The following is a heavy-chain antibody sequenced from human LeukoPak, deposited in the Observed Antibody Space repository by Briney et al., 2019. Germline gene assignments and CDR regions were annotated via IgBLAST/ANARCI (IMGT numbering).Heavy chain of an antibody. CDR1: GFTFSGHW. D-gene: IGHD6-19*01. V-gene: IGHV3-74*03. Sequence: GGSLRLSCTASGFTFSGHWIHWVRQAPGMGLVWVSRINERGTDSMYAESVKGRFTISRDNAKNTVYLQMNSLRAEDTAVYYCAKDSIYSSGWYDYGYYFDYWGQGTLVTVSS. CDR3: AKDSIYSSGWYDYGYYFDY. J-gene: IGHJ4*02. CDR2: INERGTDS.